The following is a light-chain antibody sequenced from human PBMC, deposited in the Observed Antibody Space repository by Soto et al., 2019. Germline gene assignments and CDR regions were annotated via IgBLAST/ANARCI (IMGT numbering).Light chain of an antibody. J-gene: IGLJ1*01. CDR3: AAWDDGYV. Sequence: QSVLTQPPSASGTPGQRVTISCSGSSSNIGSNYVYWYQQLPGTAPKLLIYRNNQRPSGVPDRFSDSKSGTSASLAISGLRSEDEADYYCAAWDDGYVFGTGTKLTVL. V-gene: IGLV1-47*01. CDR1: SSNIGSNY. CDR2: RNN.